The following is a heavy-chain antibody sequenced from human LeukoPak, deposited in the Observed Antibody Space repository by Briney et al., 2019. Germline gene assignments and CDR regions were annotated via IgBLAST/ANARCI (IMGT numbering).Heavy chain of an antibody. J-gene: IGHJ3*02. CDR3: ASYYDSSGYYFGEAAFDI. Sequence: SVKVSFKASGGTFSSYAISWVRQAPGQGLEWMGGIIPIFGTANYAQKFQGRVTITADESTSTAYMELSSLRSEDTAVYYCASYYDSSGYYFGEAAFDIWGQGTMVTVSS. V-gene: IGHV1-69*13. CDR1: GGTFSSYA. CDR2: IIPIFGTA. D-gene: IGHD3-22*01.